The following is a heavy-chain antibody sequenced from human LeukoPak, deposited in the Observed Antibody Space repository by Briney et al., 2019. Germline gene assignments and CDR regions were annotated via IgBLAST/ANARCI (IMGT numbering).Heavy chain of an antibody. Sequence: GEPLKISCRGSGSRFTTYWIGGLRKLPGKGLEWMGIRYPGDSDDRYSPSFQGQVTISADKSINTAYLQWSSLKASDTAMYYCARQYDRGIMDHFDYWGQGTLVTVSS. D-gene: IGHD3-10*02. CDR3: ARQYDRGIMDHFDY. CDR2: RYPGDSDD. V-gene: IGHV5-51*01. J-gene: IGHJ4*02. CDR1: GSRFTTYW.